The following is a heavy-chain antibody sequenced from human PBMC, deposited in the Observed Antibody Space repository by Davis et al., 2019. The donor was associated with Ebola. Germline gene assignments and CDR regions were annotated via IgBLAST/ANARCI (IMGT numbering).Heavy chain of an antibody. CDR2: INAGNGNT. D-gene: IGHD1-26*01. J-gene: IGHJ4*02. Sequence: ASVKVSCKASGYTFTSYAIHWVRQAPGQRLEWMGWINAGNGNTKYSQKFQDRVTITRDTSASTAYMELSSLRSEDTAVYYCARSSGSRAFYFDYWGQGTLVTVSS. V-gene: IGHV1-3*01. CDR3: ARSSGSRAFYFDY. CDR1: GYTFTSYA.